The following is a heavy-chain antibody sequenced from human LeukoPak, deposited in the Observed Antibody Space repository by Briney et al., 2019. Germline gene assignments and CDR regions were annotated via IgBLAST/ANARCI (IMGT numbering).Heavy chain of an antibody. CDR3: ARDLGAMVRGVGVEFDP. D-gene: IGHD3-10*01. J-gene: IGHJ5*02. V-gene: IGHV4-4*07. CDR2: IYTSGST. Sequence: SETLSLTCTVSGGSISSYYWSWIRQPAGKGLEWIGRIYTSGSTNCNPSLKSRVTMSVDTSKNQFSLKLSSVTAADTAVYYCARDLGAMVRGVGVEFDPWGQGTLVTVSS. CDR1: GGSISSYY.